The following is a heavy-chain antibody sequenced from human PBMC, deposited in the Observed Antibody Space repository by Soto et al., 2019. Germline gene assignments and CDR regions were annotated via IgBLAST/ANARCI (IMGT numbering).Heavy chain of an antibody. CDR3: ATEAGYCSGGSCNGGGDY. Sequence: GASVKVSCKASGGTFSSYAISWVRQAPGQGLERMGGIIPISETTNYAQKFQGRVTITADESKSTAYMELSSLRSEDTAVYYCATEAGYCSGGSCNGGGDYWGQGTLVTVSS. D-gene: IGHD2-15*01. CDR2: IIPISETT. J-gene: IGHJ4*02. V-gene: IGHV1-69*13. CDR1: GGTFSSYA.